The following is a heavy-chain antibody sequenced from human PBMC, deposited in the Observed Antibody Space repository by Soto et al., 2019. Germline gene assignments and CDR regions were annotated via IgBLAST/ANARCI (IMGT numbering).Heavy chain of an antibody. D-gene: IGHD6-19*01. J-gene: IGHJ1*01. Sequence: RHACAACRFTICRYAMSCVNKNPGKGLEWVSAISGSGGSTYYADPVKGRFTISRDNSKTTLYLQMNSLRAEDTAVYYCAKALDSGWYLCFQQWGQGTLVTVPS. V-gene: IGHV3-23*01. CDR2: ISGSGGST. CDR1: RFTICRYA. CDR3: AKALDSGWYLCFQQ.